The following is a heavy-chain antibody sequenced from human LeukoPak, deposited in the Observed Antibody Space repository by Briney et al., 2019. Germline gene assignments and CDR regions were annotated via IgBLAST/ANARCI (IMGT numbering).Heavy chain of an antibody. Sequence: EPGGSLRLSCAASGFTFSSYAMHWVRQAPGKGLEWVAVISYDGSNKYYADSVRGRFTISRDNSKNTLYLQMNSLTAEDTAVYYCARVGSYENSGSLPFDYWGQGILVTVSS. V-gene: IGHV3-30-3*01. CDR1: GFTFSSYA. CDR2: ISYDGSNK. CDR3: ARVGSYENSGSLPFDY. J-gene: IGHJ4*02. D-gene: IGHD3-22*01.